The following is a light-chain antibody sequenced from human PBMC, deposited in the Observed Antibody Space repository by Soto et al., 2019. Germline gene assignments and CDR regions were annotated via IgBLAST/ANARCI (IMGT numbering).Light chain of an antibody. CDR3: QSYDSSLSGLV. CDR2: GNS. J-gene: IGLJ2*01. CDR1: SSNIGAGYD. Sequence: QSVLTQSPSVSGAPGQRVTISCTGSSSNIGAGYDVHWYQQLPGTAPKLLIYGNSNRPSGVPDRFSGSKSGTSASLAITGLQAEDEADYYCQSYDSSLSGLVFGGGTKVTVL. V-gene: IGLV1-40*01.